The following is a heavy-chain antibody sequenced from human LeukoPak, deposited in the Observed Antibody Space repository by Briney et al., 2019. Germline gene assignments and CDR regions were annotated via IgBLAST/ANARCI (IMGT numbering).Heavy chain of an antibody. CDR2: ISGSGGST. D-gene: IGHD3-16*01. J-gene: IGHJ4*02. Sequence: PGGSLRLSCAASGFTFSSYAMSWVRQAPGKGLEWVSAISGSGGSTYYADSVKGRFTISRDNSKNTLYLQMNSLSADDTAVYYCARGDAYSFDHWGQGALVTVSS. CDR3: ARGDAYSFDH. V-gene: IGHV3-23*01. CDR1: GFTFSSYA.